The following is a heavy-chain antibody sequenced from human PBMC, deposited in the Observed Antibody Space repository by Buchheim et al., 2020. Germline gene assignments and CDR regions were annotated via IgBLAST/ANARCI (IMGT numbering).Heavy chain of an antibody. V-gene: IGHV4-30-4*01. CDR1: GGSISSGDYY. CDR2: TFYSVST. Sequence: QVQLQESGPGLVKPSQTLSLTCTVSGGSISSGDYYWSWIRQPPGKGLEGLGYTFYSVSTYDNPSLKSRVTISVDTSKNQFSLKLSSVTAAGTAVYYCAREQIVVVVAARWFDPWGQGTL. D-gene: IGHD2-15*01. CDR3: AREQIVVVVAARWFDP. J-gene: IGHJ5*02.